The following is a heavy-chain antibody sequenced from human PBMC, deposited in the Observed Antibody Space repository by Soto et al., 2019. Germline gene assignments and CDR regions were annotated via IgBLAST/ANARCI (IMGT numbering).Heavy chain of an antibody. D-gene: IGHD2-21*02. V-gene: IGHV1-69*13. CDR1: GGTLSSYA. J-gene: IGHJ3*02. CDR3: EICLLVVVTAIRAAAFDI. Sequence: SVKVSCKASGGTLSSYAISWVRQAPGQGLEWMGGIIPIFGTANYAQKFQGRVTITADESTSTAYMELSSLRSEDTAVYYCEICLLVVVTAIRAAAFDIWGKGTMVTVS. CDR2: IIPIFGTA.